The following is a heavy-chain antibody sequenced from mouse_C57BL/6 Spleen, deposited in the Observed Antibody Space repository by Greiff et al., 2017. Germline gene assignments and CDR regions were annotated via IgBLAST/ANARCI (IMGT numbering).Heavy chain of an antibody. V-gene: IGHV14-2*01. D-gene: IGHD2-2*01. J-gene: IGHJ4*01. CDR1: GFNIKDYY. CDR3: ALYGHDEGYYYAMDY. Sequence: VQLKESGAELVKPGASVKLSCTASGFNIKDYYMHWVKQRTEQGLEWIGRIDPEDGETKYAPKFQGKATITADTSSNTTYQQLSSLTSEDTAVYYCALYGHDEGYYYAMDYWGQGTSVTVSS. CDR2: IDPEDGET.